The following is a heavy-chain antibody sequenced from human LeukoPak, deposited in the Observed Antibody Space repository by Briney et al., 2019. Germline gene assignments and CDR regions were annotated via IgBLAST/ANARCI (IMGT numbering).Heavy chain of an antibody. D-gene: IGHD4-11*01. CDR3: ASREVTTFVSDFDY. V-gene: IGHV1-69*05. Sequence: ASVKVSCKASGGTFSRYAISWVRQAPGQGLEWMGGIIPIFGTANYAQKFQGRVTITTDESTSTAYMELSSLRSEDTAVYYCASREVTTFVSDFDYWGQGTLVTVSS. J-gene: IGHJ4*02. CDR1: GGTFSRYA. CDR2: IIPIFGTA.